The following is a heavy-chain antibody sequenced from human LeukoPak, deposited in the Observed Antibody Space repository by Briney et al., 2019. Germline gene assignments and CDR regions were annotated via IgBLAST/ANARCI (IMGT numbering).Heavy chain of an antibody. CDR1: GFTVSSTY. Sequence: GRSLRLSCAAAGFTVSSTYMSWVRQAPRKWLEWVSVICGGGSTYSADSVKGRFTISRDNSKNTLYLQMNSLRAEDTAVYYCARDMDFEPSGVNWFDPWGQRTLVTASS. CDR2: ICGGGST. V-gene: IGHV3-66*01. CDR3: ARDMDFEPSGVNWFDP. D-gene: IGHD3-10*01. J-gene: IGHJ5*02.